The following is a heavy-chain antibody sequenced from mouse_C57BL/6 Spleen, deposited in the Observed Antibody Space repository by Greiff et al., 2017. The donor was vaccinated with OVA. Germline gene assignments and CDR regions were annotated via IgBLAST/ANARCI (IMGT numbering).Heavy chain of an antibody. J-gene: IGHJ1*03. CDR3: ARHPYGSSYRYFDV. Sequence: EVNVVESGGGLVKPGGSLKLSCAASGFTFSSYTMSWVRQTPEKRLEWVATISGGGGNTYYPDSVKGRFTISRDNAKNTLYLQMSSLRSEDTALYYCARHPYGSSYRYFDVWGTGTTVTVSS. CDR2: ISGGGGNT. V-gene: IGHV5-9*01. D-gene: IGHD1-1*01. CDR1: GFTFSSYT.